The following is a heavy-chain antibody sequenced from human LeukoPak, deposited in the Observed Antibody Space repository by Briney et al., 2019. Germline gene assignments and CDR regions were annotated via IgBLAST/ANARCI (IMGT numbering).Heavy chain of an antibody. CDR3: AQTGELLNWFDP. V-gene: IGHV4-34*01. D-gene: IGHD3-10*01. CDR2: INHSGST. Sequence: PSETLSLTCAVYGGSFSGYYWSWIRQPPGKGLEWIGEINHSGSTNYNPSLKSRVTISVDTSKNQFSLKLSSVTAADTAVYYCAQTGELLNWFDPWGQGTLVTVSS. J-gene: IGHJ5*02. CDR1: GGSFSGYY.